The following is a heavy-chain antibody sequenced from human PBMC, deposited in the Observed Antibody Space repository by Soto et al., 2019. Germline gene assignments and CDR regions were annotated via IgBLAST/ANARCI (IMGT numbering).Heavy chain of an antibody. D-gene: IGHD6-13*01. CDR1: GYTFTSYD. CDR3: ARGQPRDGSAAGISRNDY. V-gene: IGHV1-8*01. Sequence: QVQLVQSGAEVKKPGASVKVSCKASGYTFTSYDINWVRQATGQGLEWMGWMNPNSGNTGYAQKFQGRVTMTRNTSISTAYMELSSLRSEDTAVYYCARGQPRDGSAAGISRNDYWGQGTLVTVSS. J-gene: IGHJ4*02. CDR2: MNPNSGNT.